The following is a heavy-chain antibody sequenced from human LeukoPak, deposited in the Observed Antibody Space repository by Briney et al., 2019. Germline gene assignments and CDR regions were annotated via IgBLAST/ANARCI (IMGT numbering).Heavy chain of an antibody. J-gene: IGHJ4*02. CDR3: ASHRARGRGWYNRDFTY. CDR1: GGSFSGYY. CDR2: INHSGST. D-gene: IGHD6-19*01. V-gene: IGHV4-34*01. Sequence: KPSETLSLTCAVYGGSFSGYYWSWIRQPPGKGLEWIGEINHSGSTNYNPSLKSRVTISVDTSKNQFSLQLSSVTAADTAVYYCASHRARGRGWYNRDFTYWGQGTVVTVSS.